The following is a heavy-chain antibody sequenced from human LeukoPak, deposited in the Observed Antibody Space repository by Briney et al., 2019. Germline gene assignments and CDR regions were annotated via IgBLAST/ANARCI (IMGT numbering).Heavy chain of an antibody. D-gene: IGHD2-2*01. CDR2: ISSSSSYI. J-gene: IGHJ4*02. Sequence: GGSLRLSCAASGFTFSSYSMNWVRQAPGKGLEWVSSISSSSSYIYYADSVKGRFTISRDNAKNSLYLQMNSLRAEDTAVYYCAKDRHPIIVVEPADTYFDYWGQGTLVTVSS. V-gene: IGHV3-21*01. CDR3: AKDRHPIIVVEPADTYFDY. CDR1: GFTFSSYS.